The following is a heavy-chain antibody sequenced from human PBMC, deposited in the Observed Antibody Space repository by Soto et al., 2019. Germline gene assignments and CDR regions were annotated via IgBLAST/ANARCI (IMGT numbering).Heavy chain of an antibody. J-gene: IGHJ4*02. CDR1: GFTFNDYY. D-gene: IGHD4-17*01. V-gene: IGHV3-11*06. CDR3: ARGGTTVTDF. Sequence: QVQLVESGGGLVKPGGSLRLSCVASGFTFNDYYMSWIGQAPGKGLEWVSYISSSSGYTNYADSVKGRFTISRDNARNSLSLQMNSLRAEDTAVYYCARGGTTVTDFWGQGTLVTVSS. CDR2: ISSSSGYT.